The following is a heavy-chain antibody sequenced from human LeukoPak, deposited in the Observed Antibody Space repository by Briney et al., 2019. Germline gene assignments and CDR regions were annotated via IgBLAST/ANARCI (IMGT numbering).Heavy chain of an antibody. Sequence: PGGSLRLSCAASGFTFSNAWMSWVCQAPGKGLEWVGRIKSKTDGGTTDYAAPVKGRFIISRDDSKNTLYLQMNSLKTEDTAVYYCATVPGGTYYYDSSGYFTEHSWGQGTLVTVSS. CDR2: IKSKTDGGTT. CDR3: ATVPGGTYYYDSSGYFTEHS. CDR1: GFTFSNAW. D-gene: IGHD3-22*01. V-gene: IGHV3-15*01. J-gene: IGHJ4*02.